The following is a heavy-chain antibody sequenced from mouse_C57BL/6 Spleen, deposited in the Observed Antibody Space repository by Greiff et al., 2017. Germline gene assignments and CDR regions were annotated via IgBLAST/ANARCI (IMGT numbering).Heavy chain of an antibody. Sequence: EVKLVESGGGLVKPGGSLKLSCAASGFTFSDYGMHWVRQAPEKGLEWVAYISSGSSTIYYADTVKGRITISRDNAKNTLFLQLTSLRSEDTAMYYCARWILPRDYAMDYWGQGTSVTVSS. V-gene: IGHV5-17*01. D-gene: IGHD2-3*01. J-gene: IGHJ4*01. CDR1: GFTFSDYG. CDR2: ISSGSSTI. CDR3: ARWILPRDYAMDY.